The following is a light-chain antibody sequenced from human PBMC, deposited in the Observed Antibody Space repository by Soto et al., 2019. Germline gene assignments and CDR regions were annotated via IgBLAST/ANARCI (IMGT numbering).Light chain of an antibody. CDR2: DAS. CDR1: QNINNY. V-gene: IGKV1-39*01. J-gene: IGKJ1*01. CDR3: QQSYSTPQT. Sequence: DIQMTQSPSSLSASVGDRVTITCQASQNINNYLNWYQQKPGRAPKLLIYDASNLEAGVPPRFRGSGSGTDFTLTISSLQPEDFATYYCQQSYSTPQTFGQGTKVDIK.